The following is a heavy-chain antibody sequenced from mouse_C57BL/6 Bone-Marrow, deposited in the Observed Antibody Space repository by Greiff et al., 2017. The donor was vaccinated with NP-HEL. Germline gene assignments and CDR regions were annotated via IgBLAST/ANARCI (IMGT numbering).Heavy chain of an antibody. D-gene: IGHD2-2*01. CDR3: ARDGYGTWFAY. CDR1: GFTFSSYA. CDR2: ISDGGSYT. V-gene: IGHV5-4*01. Sequence: EVKVVESGGGLVKPGGSLKLSCAASGFTFSSYAMSWVRQTPEKRLEWVATISDGGSYTYYPDNVKGRFTISRDNAKNNLYLQMSHLKSEDTAMYYCARDGYGTWFAYWGKGTLVTVSA. J-gene: IGHJ3*01.